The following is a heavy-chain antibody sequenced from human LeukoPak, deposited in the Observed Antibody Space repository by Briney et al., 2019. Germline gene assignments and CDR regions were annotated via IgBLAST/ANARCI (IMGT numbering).Heavy chain of an antibody. D-gene: IGHD3-22*01. CDR1: GFTFSSYG. J-gene: IGHJ4*02. CDR3: ARDGSYYDSGGYDY. CDR2: IWYDGSNK. V-gene: IGHV3-33*01. Sequence: RSLRLSCAASGFTFSSYGMHWDRQAPGKGLAWVAVIWYDGSNKYYADSVKGRFTISRDNSKNTLYLQMNSLRAEDTAVYYCARDGSYYDSGGYDYWGQGTLVTVSS.